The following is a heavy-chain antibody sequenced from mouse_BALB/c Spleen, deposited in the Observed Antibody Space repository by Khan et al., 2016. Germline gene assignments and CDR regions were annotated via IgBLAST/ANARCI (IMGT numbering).Heavy chain of an antibody. J-gene: IGHJ2*01. CDR1: GFTFSDYY. Sequence: EVKLVESGGGLVKPGGSLKLSCAASGFTFSDYYMYWVRQTPEKRLEWVATISDGGSYIYYPDSVQGRFTISRDNAKNNLYLQMSSLKTEDTAMYYCARDRYDYFDYWGQGTTLTVSS. D-gene: IGHD2-14*01. CDR3: ARDRYDYFDY. V-gene: IGHV5-4*02. CDR2: ISDGGSYI.